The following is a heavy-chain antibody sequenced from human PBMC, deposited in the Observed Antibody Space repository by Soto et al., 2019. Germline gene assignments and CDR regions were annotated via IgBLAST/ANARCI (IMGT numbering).Heavy chain of an antibody. V-gene: IGHV4-31*03. J-gene: IGHJ4*02. CDR2: IYYSGST. D-gene: IGHD3-22*01. CDR3: ARGDSSGCYPSDY. Sequence: SETLSLTCTVSGGSISSGGYYWSWIRQHPGKGLEWIGYIYYSGSTYYNPSLKSRVTISVDTSKNQFSLKLSSVTAADTAVYYCARGDSSGCYPSDYWGQGTLVTVPQ. CDR1: GGSISSGGYY.